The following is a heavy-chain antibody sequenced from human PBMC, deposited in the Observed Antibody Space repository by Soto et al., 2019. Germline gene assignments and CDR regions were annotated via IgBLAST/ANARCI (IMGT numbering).Heavy chain of an antibody. CDR1: GGSFSGYY. V-gene: IGHV4-34*01. D-gene: IGHD3-22*01. Sequence: SETLSLTCAVYGGSFSGYYWSWIRQPPGKGLEWIGEINHSGSTNYNPSLKSRVTISVDTSKNQFSLKLSSVTAADTAVYYCARTDNYYDSSGFVYWGQGTLVTVSS. CDR2: INHSGST. J-gene: IGHJ4*02. CDR3: ARTDNYYDSSGFVY.